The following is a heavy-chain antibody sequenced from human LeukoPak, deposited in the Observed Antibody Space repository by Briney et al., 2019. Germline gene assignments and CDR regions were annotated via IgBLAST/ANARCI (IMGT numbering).Heavy chain of an antibody. CDR3: ARESTVTTSDY. J-gene: IGHJ4*02. CDR1: GGTFSSYA. CDR2: INAYSGDT. Sequence: ASVKVSCKASGGTFSSYAISWVRQAPGQGLEWMGWINAYSGDTNYAQKLQGRVTMTTDTSTSTAYMELRSLRSDDTAVYYCARESTVTTSDYWGQGTLVTVSS. D-gene: IGHD4-11*01. V-gene: IGHV1-18*01.